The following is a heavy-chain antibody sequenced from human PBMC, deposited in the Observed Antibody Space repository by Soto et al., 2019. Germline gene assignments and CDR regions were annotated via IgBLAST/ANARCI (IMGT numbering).Heavy chain of an antibody. CDR1: GYTLTGHY. J-gene: IGHJ4*02. V-gene: IGHV1-2*02. CDR2: INPNSGGT. D-gene: IGHD2-2*01. Sequence: QVQLVQSGAEVKKPGSSVKVSCKDSGYTLTGHYMHWVRQAPGQGLEWMGWINPNSGGTNYAQKFQGRVTMPRHTSISPAYMELSRLRSDDTAVYYCASYCSITSCYPDYWGQGTLVTFSS. CDR3: ASYCSITSCYPDY.